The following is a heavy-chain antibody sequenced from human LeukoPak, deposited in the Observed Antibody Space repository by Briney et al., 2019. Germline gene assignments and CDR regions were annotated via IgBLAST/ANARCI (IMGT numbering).Heavy chain of an antibody. CDR2: IIPIFGTA. CDR3: ARARTYYYDSSEPPYYFDY. CDR1: GGTFSSYA. D-gene: IGHD3-22*01. V-gene: IGHV1-69*05. J-gene: IGHJ4*02. Sequence: ASVKVSCKASGGTFSSYAISWVRQAPGQGLEWMGGIIPIFGTANYAQKLQGRVTMTTDTSTSTAYMELRSLRSDDTAVCYCARARTYYYDSSEPPYYFDYWGQGTLVTVSS.